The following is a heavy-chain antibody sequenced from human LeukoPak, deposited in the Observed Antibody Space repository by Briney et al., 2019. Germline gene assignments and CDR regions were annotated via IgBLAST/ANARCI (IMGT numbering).Heavy chain of an antibody. Sequence: SETLSLTCAVSGGSISSGGYSWSWIRQPPGKGLEWIGYIYHSGSTYYNPFLKSRVTISVDRSKNQFSLRLSSVTAADTAVYYCASSVSSWYRSFDYWGQGTLATVSS. CDR3: ASSVSSWYRSFDY. CDR1: GGSISSGGYS. CDR2: IYHSGST. D-gene: IGHD6-13*01. J-gene: IGHJ4*02. V-gene: IGHV4-30-2*01.